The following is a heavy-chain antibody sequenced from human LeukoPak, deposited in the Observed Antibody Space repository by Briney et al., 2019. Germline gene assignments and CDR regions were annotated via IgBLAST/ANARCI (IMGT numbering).Heavy chain of an antibody. J-gene: IGHJ4*02. CDR1: GFTFSDYS. CDR2: FTSSSNYI. Sequence: PGGSLRLSCAASGFTFSDYSMIWVRQAPGKGREWVSSFTSSSNYIYYAEPVKGRFAISRDNAKNSLYLQMNSLRAEDTAVYYCARDYTGTLDYWGQGTLVTVSS. V-gene: IGHV3-21*01. CDR3: ARDYTGTLDY. D-gene: IGHD1-1*01.